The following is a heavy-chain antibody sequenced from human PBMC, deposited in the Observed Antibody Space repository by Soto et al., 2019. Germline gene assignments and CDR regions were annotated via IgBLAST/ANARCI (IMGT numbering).Heavy chain of an antibody. CDR3: ARDCGLRCTGWLDP. V-gene: IGHV3-9*01. Sequence: SLRLSCAASGFTFDDYAMHWVRQAPGKGLEWVSGISWNSGSIDYADSVKGRFTISRDNAQNSLYLQMNSLTAEDTALYYCARDCGLRCTGWLDPWGPGTLVTVSS. J-gene: IGHJ5*02. CDR2: ISWNSGSI. CDR1: GFTFDDYA. D-gene: IGHD4-17*01.